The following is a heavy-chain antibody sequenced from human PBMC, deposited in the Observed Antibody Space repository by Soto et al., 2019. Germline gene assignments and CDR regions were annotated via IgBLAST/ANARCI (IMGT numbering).Heavy chain of an antibody. D-gene: IGHD3-10*01. V-gene: IGHV3-23*01. CDR2: ISGSGGST. CDR1: GFTFSSYA. J-gene: IGHJ4*02. Sequence: AGGSLRLSCAASGFTFSSYAMSWVRQAPGKGLEWVSAISGSGGSTYYADSAKGRFTISRDNSKNTLYLQMNSLRAEDTAVYYCAKDMVRGVITPYYFDYWGQGTLVTVSS. CDR3: AKDMVRGVITPYYFDY.